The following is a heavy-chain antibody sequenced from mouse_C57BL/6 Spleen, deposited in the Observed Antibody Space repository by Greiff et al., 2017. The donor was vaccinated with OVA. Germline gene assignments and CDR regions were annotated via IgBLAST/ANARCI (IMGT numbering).Heavy chain of an antibody. J-gene: IGHJ2*01. CDR2: INPGSGGT. CDR1: GYAFTNYL. V-gene: IGHV1-54*01. D-gene: IGHD2-5*01. Sequence: QVQLQQSGAELVRPGTSVKVSCKASGYAFTNYLIEWVKQRPGQGLEWIGVINPGSGGTNYNEKFKGKATLTADKSSSTAYMQLSSLTSEDSAVYFCARWDSYSKYFDYWGQGTTLTVSS. CDR3: ARWDSYSKYFDY.